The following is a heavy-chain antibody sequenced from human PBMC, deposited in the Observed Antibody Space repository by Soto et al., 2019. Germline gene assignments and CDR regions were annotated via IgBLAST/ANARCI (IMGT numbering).Heavy chain of an antibody. Sequence: HSAPMDITSAVCGGTICSGGYSWSWIRQHPGKGLEWLGYIYYSGNTHYNASLESRVTISMDTSKNQFSLKLSSVTGEDTAVYFCAKIEMGWFAHWGQGTQVTVSS. J-gene: IGHJ5*02. CDR2: IYYSGNT. D-gene: IGHD2-8*01. CDR3: AKIEMGWFAH. V-gene: IGHV4-31*11. CDR1: GGTICSGGYS.